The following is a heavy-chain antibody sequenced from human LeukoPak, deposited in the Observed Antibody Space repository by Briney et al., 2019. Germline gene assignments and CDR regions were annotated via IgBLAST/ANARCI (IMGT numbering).Heavy chain of an antibody. CDR1: GDSINSLDL. V-gene: IGHV4-4*02. D-gene: IGHD2/OR15-2a*01. CDR2: KNYSGTT. CDR3: AGEVGHYNRGFYYYYFDD. Sequence: SETLSLTCTVSGDSINSLDLWRCVRQPPGKEREWSGEKNYSGTTHSNPSVKSRVTISIDKSKNQFFLNLSSVTAADTAVYYCAGEVGHYNRGFYYYYFDDWGQGTPVTVSS. J-gene: IGHJ4*02.